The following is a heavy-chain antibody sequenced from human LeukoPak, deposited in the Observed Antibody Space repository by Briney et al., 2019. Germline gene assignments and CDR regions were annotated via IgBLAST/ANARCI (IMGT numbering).Heavy chain of an antibody. CDR1: GYTFTNYY. D-gene: IGHD1-26*01. V-gene: IGHV1-46*01. Sequence: ASVKVSCKASGYTFTNYYMQWVRQAPGQGLEWMGIINPSGGGTSYAQNFQGRVTMTRDTSTSTAYMALSSLTSEDTAVYYCARWIVGDTTSDYWGQGTLVTVSS. CDR3: ARWIVGDTTSDY. CDR2: INPSGGGT. J-gene: IGHJ4*02.